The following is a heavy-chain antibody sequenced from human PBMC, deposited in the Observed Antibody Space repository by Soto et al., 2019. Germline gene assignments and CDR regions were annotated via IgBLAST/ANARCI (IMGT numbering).Heavy chain of an antibody. J-gene: IGHJ6*03. CDR3: AREYYDILDYYYYMDV. D-gene: IGHD3-9*01. CDR1: GFTFSSYW. V-gene: IGHV3-7*01. CDR2: IKQDGSEK. Sequence: GGSLRLSCAASGFTFSSYWMSWVRQAPGKGLEWVANIKQDGSEKYYVDSVKGRFTISRDNAKNSLCLQMNSLRAEDTAVYYCAREYYDILDYYYYMDVWGKGTTVTVSS.